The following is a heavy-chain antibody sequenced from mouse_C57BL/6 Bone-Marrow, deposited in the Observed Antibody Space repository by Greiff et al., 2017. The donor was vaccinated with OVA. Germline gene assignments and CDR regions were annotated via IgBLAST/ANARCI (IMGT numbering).Heavy chain of an antibody. CDR1: GFTFSSYA. Sequence: EVKLQESGGGLVKPGGSLKLSCAASGFTFSSYAMSWVRQTPETRLEWVATIRDGGSYTYYPDHVKGRFTISRDNAKNTRYLQRSQLKSEDTAMDYGARGGVITTVVGDYWGQGTTLTVAS. J-gene: IGHJ2*01. CDR2: IRDGGSYT. CDR3: ARGGVITTVVGDY. V-gene: IGHV5-4*03. D-gene: IGHD1-1*01.